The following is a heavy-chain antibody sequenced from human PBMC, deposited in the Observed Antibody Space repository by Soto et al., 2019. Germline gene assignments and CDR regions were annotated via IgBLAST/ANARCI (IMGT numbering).Heavy chain of an antibody. J-gene: IGHJ6*03. CDR3: ARHGTSNWEIYYYMDV. CDR2: IYYSGST. Sequence: NPSETLSLTCTVSGGSISSYYWSWIRQPPGKGLEWIGYIYYSGSTNYNPSLKSRVTISVDTSKNQFSLKLSSVTAADTAVYYCARHGTSNWEIYYYMDVWGKGTTVTVSS. CDR1: GGSISSYY. D-gene: IGHD7-27*01. V-gene: IGHV4-59*08.